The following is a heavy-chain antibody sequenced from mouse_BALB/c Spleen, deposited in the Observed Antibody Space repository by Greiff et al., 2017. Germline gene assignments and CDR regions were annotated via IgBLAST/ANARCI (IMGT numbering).Heavy chain of an antibody. Sequence: VKVVESGPGLVQPSQSLSITCTVSGFSLTSYGVHWVRQSPGKGLEWLGVIWSGGSTDYNAAFISRLSISKDNSKSQVFFKMNSLQADDTAIYYCARKANWDWGFAYWGQGTLGTVSA. J-gene: IGHJ3*01. CDR2: IWSGGST. CDR3: ARKANWDWGFAY. CDR1: GFSLTSYG. D-gene: IGHD4-1*01. V-gene: IGHV2-4-1*01.